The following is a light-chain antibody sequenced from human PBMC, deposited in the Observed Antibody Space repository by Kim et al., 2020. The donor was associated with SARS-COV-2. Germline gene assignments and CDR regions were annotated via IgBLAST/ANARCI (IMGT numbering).Light chain of an antibody. V-gene: IGKV3-15*01. J-gene: IGKJ2*01. CDR3: QDYNNWLQYT. CDR2: DAS. CDR1: QSVSSN. Sequence: EIVMTQSPATLSVSPGGRATLSCRASQSVSSNLAWYQQKPGQAPRLLIYDASARATGIPARFSGSGSGTEFTLTISSLQSEDFAVYYCQDYNNWLQYTFGQGNKLEI.